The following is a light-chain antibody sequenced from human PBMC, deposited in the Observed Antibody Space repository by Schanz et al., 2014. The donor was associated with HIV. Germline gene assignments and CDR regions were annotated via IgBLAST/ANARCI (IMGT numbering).Light chain of an antibody. CDR1: SSDVGSYNL. Sequence: QSVLTQPASVSGSPGQSITISCTGTSSDVGSYNLVSWYRQHPGKVPKVMIYEVTKRPSGVSNRFSGSKSGNTASLTISGLQAEDEADYYCCSYAGSYFFWVFGGGTKVTVL. V-gene: IGLV2-23*02. CDR3: CSYAGSYFFWV. J-gene: IGLJ3*02. CDR2: EVT.